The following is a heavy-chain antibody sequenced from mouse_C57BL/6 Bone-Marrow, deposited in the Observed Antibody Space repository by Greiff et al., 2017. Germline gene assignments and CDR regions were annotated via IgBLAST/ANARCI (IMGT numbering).Heavy chain of an antibody. CDR1: GYTFTSYG. Sequence: QVQLKESGAELARPGASVKLSCKASGYTFTSYGISWVKQRTGQGLEWIGEIYPRSGNTYYNEKFKGKATLTADKSSSTAYMELRSLTSEDSAVYFCARSGYYYGSSSVAYWGQGTLVTVSA. J-gene: IGHJ3*01. CDR2: IYPRSGNT. D-gene: IGHD1-1*01. CDR3: ARSGYYYGSSSVAY. V-gene: IGHV1-81*01.